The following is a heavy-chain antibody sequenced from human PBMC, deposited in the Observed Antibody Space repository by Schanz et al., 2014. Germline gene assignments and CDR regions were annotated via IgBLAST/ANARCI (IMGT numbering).Heavy chain of an antibody. J-gene: IGHJ4*02. Sequence: QLQLVQSGAEVKKPGSSVKVSCKLSGGTFSSYTISWMRQAPGQGLEWMGKIIPVLNIATYAQRFQGRVSITADTSTNTAYMELSSLTSEDTAVYYCARGYGDSPTDFWGQGTLXTVSS. CDR3: ARGYGDSPTDF. CDR2: IIPVLNIA. D-gene: IGHD4-17*01. CDR1: GGTFSSYT. V-gene: IGHV1-69*02.